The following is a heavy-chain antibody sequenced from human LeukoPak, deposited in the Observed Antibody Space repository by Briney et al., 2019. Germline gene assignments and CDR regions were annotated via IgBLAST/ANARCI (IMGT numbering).Heavy chain of an antibody. J-gene: IGHJ4*02. CDR2: INHSGST. CDR3: ARSALSGSYLG. D-gene: IGHD1-26*01. V-gene: IGHV4-34*01. Sequence: SETLSLTCAVYGGSFSGYYWSWIRQPPGKGLEWIGEINHSGSTNYNPSLKSRVTISVDTSKNQFSLKLSSVTAADTAVYYCARSALSGSYLGWGQGTLVTVSS. CDR1: GGSFSGYY.